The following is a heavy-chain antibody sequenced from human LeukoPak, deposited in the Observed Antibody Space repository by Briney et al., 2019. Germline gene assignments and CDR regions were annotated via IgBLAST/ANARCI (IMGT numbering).Heavy chain of an antibody. D-gene: IGHD3-9*01. Sequence: PGGSLRLSCAASGFTFSSYEMNWVRQAPGKWLEWVSYISSSGSTIYYADSVKGRFTISRDNAKNSLYLQMNSLRAEDTAVYYCARDPPYDILTGLMWDYWGQGTLVTVSS. V-gene: IGHV3-48*03. CDR2: ISSSGSTI. J-gene: IGHJ4*02. CDR1: GFTFSSYE. CDR3: ARDPPYDILTGLMWDY.